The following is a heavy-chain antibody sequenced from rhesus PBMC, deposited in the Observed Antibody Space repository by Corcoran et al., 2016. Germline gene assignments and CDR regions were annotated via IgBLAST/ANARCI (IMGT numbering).Heavy chain of an antibody. CDR3: ARSGYGSGGVY. V-gene: IGHV4-80*01. D-gene: IGHD4-4*01. CDR2: IFGNSGNS. CDR1: GASISRSW. J-gene: IGHJ4*01. Sequence: QVQLQESGPGLVKPSETLSLTCAVSGASISRSWSSWIRQPPGKGLEWIGEIFGNSGNSSYNPSLKSRVIISKDASKNQFSLKLSSVTAADTAVYYCARSGYGSGGVYWGQGILVTVSS.